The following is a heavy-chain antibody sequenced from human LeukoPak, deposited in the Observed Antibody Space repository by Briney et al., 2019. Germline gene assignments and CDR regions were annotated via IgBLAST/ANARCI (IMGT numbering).Heavy chain of an antibody. CDR2: IYTSGST. CDR1: GGPISSGSSY. J-gene: IGHJ4*02. Sequence: PSQTLSLTCTVSGGPISSGSSYWSWIRQPAGKGLEWIGRIYTSGSTNYNSPLKSRVTISIDTSKNELSLSLRYVTAADTAVYYCARDSRDGYTGGYYFDSWGQGILVTVYS. V-gene: IGHV4-61*02. D-gene: IGHD5-24*01. CDR3: ARDSRDGYTGGYYFDS.